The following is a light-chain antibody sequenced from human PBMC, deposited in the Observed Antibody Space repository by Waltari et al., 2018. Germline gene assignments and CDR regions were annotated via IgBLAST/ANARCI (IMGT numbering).Light chain of an antibody. CDR1: SLRRYH. CDR3: DSRDSSGNHEV. Sequence: SSELTQDPVVSVALGQTVRITCQGDSLRRYHANWYQQKPGQAPVLVIYGQNNRPSGIADRFSGSTSGNTASLTITGAQAEDEADYYCDSRDSSGNHEVFGGGTKLTVL. V-gene: IGLV3-19*01. J-gene: IGLJ2*01. CDR2: GQN.